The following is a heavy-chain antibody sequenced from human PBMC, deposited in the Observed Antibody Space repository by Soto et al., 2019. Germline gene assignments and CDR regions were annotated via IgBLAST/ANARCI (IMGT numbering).Heavy chain of an antibody. CDR2: IIPIFGTA. Sequence: ASVNVSCKASGGTFSSYAISWVRQAPGQGLEWMGGIIPIFGTANYAQKFQGRVTITADESTSTAYMELSSLRSEDTAVHYCARVAPYYYGSGSSFLSYGMDVWGQGTTVTVSS. CDR3: ARVAPYYYGSGSSFLSYGMDV. J-gene: IGHJ6*02. V-gene: IGHV1-69*13. D-gene: IGHD3-10*01. CDR1: GGTFSSYA.